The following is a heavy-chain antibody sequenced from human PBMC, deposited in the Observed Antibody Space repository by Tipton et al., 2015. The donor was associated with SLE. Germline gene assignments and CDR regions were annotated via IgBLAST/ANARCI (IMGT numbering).Heavy chain of an antibody. J-gene: IGHJ4*02. CDR2: IKQDGSDK. Sequence: SLRLSCAASGFTFCTYWMNWVRRAPGKGLEWVANIKQDGSDKYYVDSVKGRFTISRDNAKDSLYLQMSSLRAEDTAVYYCAGNFDYWGQGTLVTVSS. CDR3: AGNFDY. CDR1: GFTFCTYW. V-gene: IGHV3-7*01.